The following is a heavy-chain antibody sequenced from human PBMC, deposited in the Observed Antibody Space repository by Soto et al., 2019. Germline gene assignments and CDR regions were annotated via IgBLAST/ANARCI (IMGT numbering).Heavy chain of an antibody. CDR1: GFTFSNYA. CDR3: ANPSGPTPDHSSYYY. V-gene: IGHV3-23*01. Sequence: PGGSLRLSCAASGFTFSNYAMNWVRQAPGKGLEWVSGISGSGGSTYYADAVKGRFTISRDNSRNTLYLEMNSLRAEDTAVYYWANPSGPTPDHSSYYYCRRGPLFAISS. D-gene: IGHD1-1*01. J-gene: IGHJ4*02. CDR2: ISGSGGST.